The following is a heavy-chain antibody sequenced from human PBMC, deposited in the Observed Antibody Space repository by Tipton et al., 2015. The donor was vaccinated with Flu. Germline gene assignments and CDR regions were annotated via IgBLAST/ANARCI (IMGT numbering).Heavy chain of an antibody. D-gene: IGHD5-24*01. CDR2: ISWNSERI. J-gene: IGHJ4*02. V-gene: IGHV3-9*01. CDR1: GFSFDDYV. CDR3: ARAVIPDGYLAGY. Sequence: SLRLSCEVSGFSFDDYVMHWVRQAPGKGLEWVAGISWNSERIGYADSVKGRFTISRDNAKNSLYLQMDSLRVEDTAVYYCARAVIPDGYLAGYWAQGPLVPVPS.